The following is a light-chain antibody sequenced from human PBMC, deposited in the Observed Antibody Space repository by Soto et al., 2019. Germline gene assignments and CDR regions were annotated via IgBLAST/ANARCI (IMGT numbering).Light chain of an antibody. Sequence: DIQMTQSPCTLSASVGDTVTVTCRASQSVSGWLAWYQQKPGKAPKLLIYAASTLQSGVPLRFSGSGSGTSFTLTISSLQPEDFATYYCQQLLSYPITFGQGTRLEIK. V-gene: IGKV1-5*01. J-gene: IGKJ5*01. CDR3: QQLLSYPIT. CDR2: AAS. CDR1: QSVSGW.